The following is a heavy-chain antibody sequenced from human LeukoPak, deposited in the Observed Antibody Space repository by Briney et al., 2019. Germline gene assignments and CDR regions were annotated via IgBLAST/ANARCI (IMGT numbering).Heavy chain of an antibody. CDR2: ISYDGSNK. CDR3: AKDISGYSSSWSTGVKYFQH. J-gene: IGHJ1*01. Sequence: GGSLRLSCAASGFTFSSYGMHWVRQAPGKGLEWVAVISYDGSNKYYADSVKGLFTISRDNSKNTLYLQMNSLRAEDTAVYYCAKDISGYSSSWSTGVKYFQHWGQGTLVTVSS. D-gene: IGHD6-13*01. CDR1: GFTFSSYG. V-gene: IGHV3-30*18.